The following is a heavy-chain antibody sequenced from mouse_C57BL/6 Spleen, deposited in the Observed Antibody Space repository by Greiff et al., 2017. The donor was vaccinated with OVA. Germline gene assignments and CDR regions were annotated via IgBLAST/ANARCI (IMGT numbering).Heavy chain of an antibody. D-gene: IGHD1-1*01. CDR1: GYTFTSYW. CDR2: IDPSDSYT. V-gene: IGHV1-69*01. CDR3: ARSYYYGSSPWYFDV. J-gene: IGHJ1*03. Sequence: QVHVKQPGAELVMPGASVKLSCKASGYTFTSYWMHWVKQRPGQGLEWIGEIDPSDSYTNSNQKFKGKSTLTVDKSSSTAYMQLSSLTSEDSAVYYGARSYYYGSSPWYFDVWGTGTTVTVSS.